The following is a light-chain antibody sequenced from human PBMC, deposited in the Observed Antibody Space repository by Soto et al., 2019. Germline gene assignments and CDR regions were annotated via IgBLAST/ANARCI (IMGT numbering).Light chain of an antibody. J-gene: IGKJ4*01. CDR1: QSVSSSY. Sequence: EIVLTQSPGTLSLSPGERATLSCRASQSVSSSYLAWYQQKPGQATRLLIYGASSTATGIPDRFSGSGSGTDFTLTISRLEAEDFAVYYCQQYGSSPLRTFGGGTKVEIK. CDR3: QQYGSSPLRT. CDR2: GAS. V-gene: IGKV3-20*01.